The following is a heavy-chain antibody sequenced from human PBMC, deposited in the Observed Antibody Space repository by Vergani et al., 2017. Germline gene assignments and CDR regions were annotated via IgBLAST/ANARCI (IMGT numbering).Heavy chain of an antibody. J-gene: IGHJ6*03. Sequence: QVQLVQSGAEVKKPGASVKVSCKASGYTFTGNYMNWVRQAPGQGLEWMGWINPNSGDTNYAQKFQGRVTMTRDTSITTAYMELSRLGSDDTSVYYCARAVYAYQGVETCYYYMDVWGKGTTVTVSS. V-gene: IGHV1-2*02. CDR3: ARAVYAYQGVETCYYYMDV. CDR1: GYTFTGNY. CDR2: INPNSGDT. D-gene: IGHD2-21*02.